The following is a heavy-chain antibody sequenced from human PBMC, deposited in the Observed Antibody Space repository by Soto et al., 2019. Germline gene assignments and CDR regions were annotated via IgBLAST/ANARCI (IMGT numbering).Heavy chain of an antibody. J-gene: IGHJ5*02. CDR3: ARDTGYCISTSCYVGWFDP. CDR2: IIPIFGTT. D-gene: IGHD2-2*01. Sequence: GASVKVSCKASGYTFSTYAISWVRQAPGQGLEWMGGIIPIFGTTNYAQKFQGRVTITADEPTSTAYMELSSLRSEDTAVYYCARDTGYCISTSCYVGWFDPWGQGTLVTVSS. CDR1: GYTFSTYA. V-gene: IGHV1-69*13.